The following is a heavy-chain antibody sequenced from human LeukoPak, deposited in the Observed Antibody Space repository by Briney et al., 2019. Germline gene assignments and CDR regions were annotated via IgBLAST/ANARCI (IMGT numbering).Heavy chain of an antibody. CDR2: ISSSSSYI. CDR3: ASTRYGSGSHFAGAFDI. V-gene: IGHV3-21*01. CDR1: GFTFSSYD. Sequence: GGSLRLSCAASGFTFSSYDMHWVRQAPGKGLEWVSSISSSSSYIYYADSVKGRFTISRDNSKNTLYLQMGSLRAEDMAVYYCASTRYGSGSHFAGAFDIWGQGTMVTVSS. J-gene: IGHJ3*02. D-gene: IGHD3-10*01.